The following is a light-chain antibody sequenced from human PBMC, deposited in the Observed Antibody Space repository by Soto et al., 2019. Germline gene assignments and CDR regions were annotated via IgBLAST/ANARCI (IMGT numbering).Light chain of an antibody. V-gene: IGKV3-20*01. CDR2: GAS. J-gene: IGKJ1*01. Sequence: ILLTQSPGTLSLSPGERATLSCRASQTINNNYLAWYQQKPGQAPRLLIYGASSRATVIPDNFSGSGSGTDFTLTISRLEPEDFAVYYCQQYGGSSCTFGQGTKVEIK. CDR3: QQYGGSSCT. CDR1: QTINNNY.